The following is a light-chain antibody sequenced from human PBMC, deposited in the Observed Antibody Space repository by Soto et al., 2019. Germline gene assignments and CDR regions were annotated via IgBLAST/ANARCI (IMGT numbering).Light chain of an antibody. CDR1: QSVSNNY. J-gene: IGKJ1*01. Sequence: EIVLTQSPGTLSLSPGERATLSCRASQSVSNNYLAWYQQKPGQAPRLLIYGASSMATGIPDRLSGSGSGTDFTLTISRLEPEDFAVYYCQQHVGVPRTFGQGTKVEIK. V-gene: IGKV3-20*01. CDR2: GAS. CDR3: QQHVGVPRT.